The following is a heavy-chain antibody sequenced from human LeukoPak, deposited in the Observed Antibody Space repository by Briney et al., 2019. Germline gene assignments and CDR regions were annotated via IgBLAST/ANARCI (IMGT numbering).Heavy chain of an antibody. D-gene: IGHD3-10*01. Sequence: GGSLRLSCAASGFTFSSYSMNWVRQAPGEGLEWVSSISSSSSYIYYADSVKGRFTISRDNAKNSLYLQMNSLRAEDTAVYYCARDLMVRGRFGFDPWGQGTLVTVSS. J-gene: IGHJ5*02. CDR3: ARDLMVRGRFGFDP. V-gene: IGHV3-21*01. CDR2: ISSSSSYI. CDR1: GFTFSSYS.